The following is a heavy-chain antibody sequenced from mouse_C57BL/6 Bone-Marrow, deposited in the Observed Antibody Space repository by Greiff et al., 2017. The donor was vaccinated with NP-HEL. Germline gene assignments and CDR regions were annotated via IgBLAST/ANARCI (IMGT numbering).Heavy chain of an antibody. CDR2: IRSKSSNYTT. Sequence: EVKLVESGGGLVQPKGSLKLSCAASGFTFNTYAMHWVRQAPGKGLEWVARIRSKSSNYTTYYADSVKDRFTISRDDSQSMLYLQMNNLKTEDTAMYYCVRESPYYYGSSYGFAYWGQGTLVTVSA. D-gene: IGHD1-1*01. CDR1: GFTFNTYA. V-gene: IGHV10-3*01. J-gene: IGHJ3*01. CDR3: VRESPYYYGSSYGFAY.